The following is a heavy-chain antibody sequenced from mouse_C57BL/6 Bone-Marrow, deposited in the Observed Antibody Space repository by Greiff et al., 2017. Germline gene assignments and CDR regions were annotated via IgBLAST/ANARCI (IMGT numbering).Heavy chain of an antibody. J-gene: IGHJ2*01. CDR1: GYTFTDYE. D-gene: IGHD1-1*01. Sequence: VKLQESGAELVRPGASVTLSCKASGYTFTDYEMHWVKQTPVHGLEWIGAIDPETGGTAYNQKFKGKAILTADKSSSTAYMELRSLTSEDSAVYYCTRDHGTTVVADYWGQGTTLTVSA. CDR2: IDPETGGT. CDR3: TRDHGTTVVADY. V-gene: IGHV1-15*01.